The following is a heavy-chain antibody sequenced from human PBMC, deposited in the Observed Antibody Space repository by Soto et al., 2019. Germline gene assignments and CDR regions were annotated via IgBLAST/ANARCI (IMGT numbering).Heavy chain of an antibody. CDR3: ASGTLYYSGNSGYHQSGVYFES. J-gene: IGHJ4*02. D-gene: IGHD3-22*01. CDR2: IYYSGST. V-gene: IGHV4-31*03. Sequence: NPSETLSLTCTFSVVSINRGDYYCSWIRQHPWKGLEWIGYIYYSGSTYYNPSLKSRVTILVDTSKSQFSLKLSSATAADTAVYYCASGTLYYSGNSGYHQSGVYFESWGQGTLVNVSS. CDR1: VVSINRGDYY.